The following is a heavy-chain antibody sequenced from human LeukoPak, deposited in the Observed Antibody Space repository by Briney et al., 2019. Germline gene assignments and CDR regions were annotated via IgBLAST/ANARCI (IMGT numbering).Heavy chain of an antibody. Sequence: ASVKVSCKVSGYTLTELSMHWVRQAPGQGLEWMGIINPSGGSTSYAQKFQGRVTMTRDTSTSTVYMELSSLRSEDTAVYYCARESTTHIEFDYWGQGTLVTVSS. D-gene: IGHD2/OR15-2a*01. CDR2: INPSGGST. CDR1: GYTLTELS. J-gene: IGHJ4*02. V-gene: IGHV1-46*01. CDR3: ARESTTHIEFDY.